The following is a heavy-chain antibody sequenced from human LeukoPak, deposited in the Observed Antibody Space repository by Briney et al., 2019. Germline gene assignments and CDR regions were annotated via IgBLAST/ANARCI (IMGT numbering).Heavy chain of an antibody. CDR1: GFSFSSYS. CDR3: AREIGGSSSPGDDAFDI. Sequence: GGSLRLSCAASGFSFSSYSMNWVRQAPGKGLEWVSSICSSSFYIYYADSVKGRFSISRDNAKSSLYLQMNSLRAEDTAVYYCAREIGGSSSPGDDAFDIWGQGTMVTVSS. CDR2: ICSSSFYI. V-gene: IGHV3-21*01. J-gene: IGHJ3*02. D-gene: IGHD6-13*01.